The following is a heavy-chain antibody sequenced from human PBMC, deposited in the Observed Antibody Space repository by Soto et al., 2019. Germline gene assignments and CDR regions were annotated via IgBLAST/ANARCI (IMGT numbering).Heavy chain of an antibody. CDR3: ARVGGCTSTSCHFYFDY. D-gene: IGHD2-2*01. CDR1: GYTFTSYY. V-gene: IGHV1-46*01. CDR2: ISPSGGST. J-gene: IGHJ4*02. Sequence: QVQVVQSGAEVEKPGASVKVSCKSSGYTFTSYYIHWVRQAPGQGLEWMGMISPSGGSTNYAQMFQGRVTMTRDMSTSTVYMELSSLRSEDTAVYYCARVGGCTSTSCHFYFDYWGQGTLVTVSS.